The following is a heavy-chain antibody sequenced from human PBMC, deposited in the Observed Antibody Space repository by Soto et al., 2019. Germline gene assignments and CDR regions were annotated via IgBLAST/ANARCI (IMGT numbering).Heavy chain of an antibody. V-gene: IGHV3-23*01. CDR3: AKERGLRIPDAFDI. Sequence: EVQLLESGGGLVQPGGSLRLSCAASGFTFSIYAMSWVRRAPEHWLEWVLAISGSGGSKYYADYVKGRFTISRDNSKNTLYLHMNSLRDEDTDVYYGAKERGLRIPDAFDIWGQGTMVTVSS. J-gene: IGHJ3*02. CDR1: GFTFSIYA. CDR2: ISGSGGSK. D-gene: IGHD5-12*01.